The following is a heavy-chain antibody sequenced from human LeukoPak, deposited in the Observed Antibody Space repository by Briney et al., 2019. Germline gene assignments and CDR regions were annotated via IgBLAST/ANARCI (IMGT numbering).Heavy chain of an antibody. J-gene: IGHJ4*02. D-gene: IGHD3-22*01. V-gene: IGHV4-59*01. CDR2: ILHSGSS. CDR1: GGSISGYY. Sequence: SETLSLTCTVSGGSISGYYWTWIRQPPGKGLEWIGYILHSGSSDSHPSLKSRVTLSLNTSKKQFSLSLKSVTAADTDMYYCARGLLVGITGYYFDYWGQGSLVTVTS. CDR3: ARGLLVGITGYYFDY.